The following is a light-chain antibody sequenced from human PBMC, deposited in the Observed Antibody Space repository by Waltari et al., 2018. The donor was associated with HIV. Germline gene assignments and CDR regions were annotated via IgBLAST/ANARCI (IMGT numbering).Light chain of an antibody. Sequence: SSVLTQPPSVSVAPGQTARVTCGGDNLGTKSVHSYQLKAGQAPELIVFDNSDRPPGIPERLAGSNSGNTATLTISRVEAGDEADYYCQVWDSSRDHVVFGGGTKLTVL. CDR2: DNS. CDR1: NLGTKS. V-gene: IGLV3-21*02. J-gene: IGLJ2*01. CDR3: QVWDSSRDHVV.